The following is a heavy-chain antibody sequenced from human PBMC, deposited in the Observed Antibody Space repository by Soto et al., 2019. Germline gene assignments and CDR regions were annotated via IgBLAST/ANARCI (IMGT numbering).Heavy chain of an antibody. CDR2: IYYSGST. J-gene: IGHJ5*02. V-gene: IGHV4-39*01. D-gene: IGHD6-25*01. Sequence: QLQLQESGPGLVKPSETLSLTCTVSGGSISSSSYYWGLIRQPPGKGLEWIGSIYYSGSTYYNPSLKSRVTISVDTSKNQFSLKLSSVTAADTAVYYCARVCSSDYPSPNWFDPWGQGTLVTVSS. CDR3: ARVCSSDYPSPNWFDP. CDR1: GGSISSSSYY.